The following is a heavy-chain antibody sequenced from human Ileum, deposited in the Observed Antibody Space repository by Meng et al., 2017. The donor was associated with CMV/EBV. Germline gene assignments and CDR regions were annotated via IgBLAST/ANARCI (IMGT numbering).Heavy chain of an antibody. J-gene: IGHJ5*02. Sequence: SGDNFSRYASTWVRQAPGQGLDWMGGIIPIFGTATYAQKFQGRVTITADKSTNTAYMELSRLRSEDTAIYYCARECTNCYPGHGFDPWGQGTLVTVSS. V-gene: IGHV1-69*06. CDR1: GDNFSRYA. CDR3: ARECTNCYPGHGFDP. D-gene: IGHD2-2*01. CDR2: IIPIFGTA.